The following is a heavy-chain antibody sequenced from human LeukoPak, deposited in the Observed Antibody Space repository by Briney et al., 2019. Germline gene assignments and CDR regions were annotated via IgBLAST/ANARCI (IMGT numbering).Heavy chain of an antibody. D-gene: IGHD6-13*01. J-gene: IGHJ4*02. Sequence: QAGGSLRLSCAASGYTFRSYAMRWVRQAPGKGLEEGSDISGNGGITYHADSVKGRFTISRDNSKNPLYLQMNSLRAEDTAVYYCAKDNSGAGYSSSWYEVGFDYWGQGTLVTVSS. CDR1: GYTFRSYA. CDR2: ISGNGGIT. CDR3: AKDNSGAGYSSSWYEVGFDY. V-gene: IGHV3-23*01.